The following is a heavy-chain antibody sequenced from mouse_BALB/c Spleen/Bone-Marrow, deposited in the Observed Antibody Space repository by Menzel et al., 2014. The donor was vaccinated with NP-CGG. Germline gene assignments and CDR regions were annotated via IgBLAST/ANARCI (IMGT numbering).Heavy chain of an antibody. J-gene: IGHJ3*01. CDR1: GYSFTSYW. CDR3: ARKGIYDTFSY. D-gene: IGHD2-12*01. V-gene: IGHV1S126*01. CDR2: IDPSDSET. Sequence: QVQLKESGPQLVRPGASLKISCKASGYSFTSYWMHWVKQRPGQGLEWIGMIDPSDSETALNQKFKDKATLTVDKSSNTAYMQLSSPTSEDFAVYFCARKGIYDTFSYWGQGTLVTVSA.